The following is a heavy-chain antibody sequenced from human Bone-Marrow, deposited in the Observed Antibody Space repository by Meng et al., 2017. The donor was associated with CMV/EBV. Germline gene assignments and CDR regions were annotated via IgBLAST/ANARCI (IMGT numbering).Heavy chain of an antibody. J-gene: IGHJ4*02. Sequence: SGFTFRRYAASWVRQAPGKGLEWVSVIYSGGSSTYYADSVKGRFTISRDNSKNTLYLQMNSLRAEDTAVYYCAKVSYYYDSSGYSFDYWGQGTLVTVSS. V-gene: IGHV3-23*03. CDR2: IYSGGSST. D-gene: IGHD3-22*01. CDR1: GFTFRRYA. CDR3: AKVSYYYDSSGYSFDY.